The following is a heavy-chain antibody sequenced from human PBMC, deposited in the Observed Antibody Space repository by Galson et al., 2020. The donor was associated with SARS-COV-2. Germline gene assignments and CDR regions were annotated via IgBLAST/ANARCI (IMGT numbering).Heavy chain of an antibody. D-gene: IGHD5-18*01. J-gene: IGHJ2*01. Sequence: SETLSLTCTVSGGSISTNYWTWIRQPPGKGLEWIGYIYFSGITNYNPPLNSRVTISVDTSKNQFSLKLSSVTAADTATYYCARLPWIELWLRGWYFDLWGRGTLVTVSS. CDR1: GGSISTNY. CDR3: ARLPWIELWLRGWYFDL. CDR2: IYFSGIT. V-gene: IGHV4-59*01.